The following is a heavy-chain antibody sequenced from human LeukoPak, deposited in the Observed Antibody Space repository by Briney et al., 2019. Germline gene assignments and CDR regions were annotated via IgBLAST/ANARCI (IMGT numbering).Heavy chain of an antibody. CDR3: ARQMVVVVVAATTDAFDI. Sequence: SETLSLTCTVSGGSISSSSYYWGWIRQPPGKGLEWIVSIYYSGSTYYNPSLKSRVTVSVDTSKNQFSLKLSSVTAADTAVYYCARQMVVVVVAATTDAFDIWGQGTMVTVSS. CDR1: GGSISSSSYY. V-gene: IGHV4-39*01. J-gene: IGHJ3*02. CDR2: IYYSGST. D-gene: IGHD2-15*01.